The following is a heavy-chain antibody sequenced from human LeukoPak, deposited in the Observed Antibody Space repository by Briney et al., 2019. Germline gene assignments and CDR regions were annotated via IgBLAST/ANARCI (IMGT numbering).Heavy chain of an antibody. CDR1: GGSISSYY. D-gene: IGHD3-22*01. CDR3: ARDFYYDSSGYYRHHDAFDI. J-gene: IGHJ3*02. CDR2: IYYSGST. V-gene: IGHV4-59*01. Sequence: SETLSLTCTVSGGSISSYYWSWIRQPPGKGLEWIGYIYYSGSTNYNPSLKSRVTISVDTSKSQFSLKLSSVTAADTAVYYCARDFYYDSSGYYRHHDAFDIWGQGTMVTVSS.